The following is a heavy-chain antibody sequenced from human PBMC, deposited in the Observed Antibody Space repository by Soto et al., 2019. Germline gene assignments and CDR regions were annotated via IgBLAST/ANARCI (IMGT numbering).Heavy chain of an antibody. CDR1: GYTFTNYW. V-gene: IGHV5-51*01. J-gene: IGHJ6*02. CDR3: AASIFYYGMDV. Sequence: GESLKISCKGSGYTFTNYWIGWVRQMPGKGLEWMGIIYPGDSDTKYNPSFQGQVTISADKSITTTYLQWSSLKASDTTIYYCAASIFYYGMDVWGQGTTVTVSS. CDR2: IYPGDSDT.